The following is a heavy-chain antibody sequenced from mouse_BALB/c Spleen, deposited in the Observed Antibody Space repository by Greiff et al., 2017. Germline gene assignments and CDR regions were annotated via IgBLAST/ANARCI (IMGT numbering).Heavy chain of an antibody. CDR2: VNPNNGGT. D-gene: IGHD2-1*01. J-gene: IGHJ4*01. V-gene: IGHV1-26*01. CDR1: GYSFTGYY. CDR3: ARSNYGNYFYAMDY. Sequence: VQLQQSGPDLVMPGASVKISCKASGYSFTGYYMHWVKQSHGKSLEWIGRVNPNNGGTSYNQKFKGKAILTVDKSSSTAYMELRSLTSEDSAVYYCARSNYGNYFYAMDYWGQGTSVTVSS.